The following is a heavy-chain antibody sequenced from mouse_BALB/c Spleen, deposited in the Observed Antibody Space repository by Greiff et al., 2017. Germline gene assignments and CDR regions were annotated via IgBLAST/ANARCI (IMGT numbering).Heavy chain of an antibody. CDR3: ARSNRYDVGSWFAY. J-gene: IGHJ3*01. CDR1: GYTFTSYT. Sequence: VKLMESGAELARPGASVKMSCKASGYTFTSYTMHWVKQRPGQGLEWIGYINPSSGYTNYNQKFKDKATLTADKSSSTAYMQLSSLTSEDSAVYYCARSNRYDVGSWFAYWGQGTLVTVSA. CDR2: INPSSGYT. D-gene: IGHD2-14*01. V-gene: IGHV1-4*01.